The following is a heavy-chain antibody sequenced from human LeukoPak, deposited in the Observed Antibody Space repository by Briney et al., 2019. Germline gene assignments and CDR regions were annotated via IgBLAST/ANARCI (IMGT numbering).Heavy chain of an antibody. CDR2: VYYPGSP. CDR3: ARSHFYGSAVDS. D-gene: IGHD3-10*01. Sequence: PSETLSLTCAVSGGSISSGGYSWSWIRQPPGKGLEWIGSVYYPGSPYYSPSLKTRVTISVDTPKNQFSLKLSSVTAADTAVYFCARSHFYGSAVDSWRQGTLVTVSS. V-gene: IGHV4-30-2*03. J-gene: IGHJ5*01. CDR1: GGSISSGGYS.